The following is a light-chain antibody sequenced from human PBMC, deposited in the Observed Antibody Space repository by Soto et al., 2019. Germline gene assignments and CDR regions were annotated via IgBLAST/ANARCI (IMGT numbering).Light chain of an antibody. CDR2: AAS. CDR3: QQYGSSRT. CDR1: RRVDRSY. J-gene: IGKJ1*01. Sequence: ENVLTQSPGTLSLFPGERATLSCRASRRVDRSYLAWYQQKPGQAPRLLIYAASSRATGIPDRFSGSASGTDFTLTISRLEPEDLAVYYCQQYGSSRTFGQGTRVDIK. V-gene: IGKV3-20*01.